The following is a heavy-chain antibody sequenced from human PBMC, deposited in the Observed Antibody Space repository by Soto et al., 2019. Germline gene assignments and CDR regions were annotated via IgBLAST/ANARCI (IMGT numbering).Heavy chain of an antibody. J-gene: IGHJ6*02. Sequence: SQTLSLTCAISGDSVSSNSAAWNWIRQSPSRGLEWLGRTYYRSKWYNDYAVSVKSRITINPDTSKNQFSLQLNSVTPEDTAVYYCARAGIWYSSSWYLDYGMDVWGQGTTVTV. CDR3: ARAGIWYSSSWYLDYGMDV. CDR2: TYYRSKWYN. CDR1: GDSVSSNSAA. D-gene: IGHD6-13*01. V-gene: IGHV6-1*01.